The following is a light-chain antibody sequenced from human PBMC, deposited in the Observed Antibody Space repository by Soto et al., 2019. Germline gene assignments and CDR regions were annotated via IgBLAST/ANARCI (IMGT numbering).Light chain of an antibody. V-gene: IGKV1-5*03. CDR1: PYISPW. CDR3: QQYKTYSRT. Sequence: DIQMTQSPSTLSASVGDRVTITCRASPYISPWLAWYQQKPGKAPKLLIYKASYLESGVPSRFSGSGSGTEFTRTISSLQPDDFAAYYCQQYKTYSRTFGQGTKVEIK. J-gene: IGKJ1*01. CDR2: KAS.